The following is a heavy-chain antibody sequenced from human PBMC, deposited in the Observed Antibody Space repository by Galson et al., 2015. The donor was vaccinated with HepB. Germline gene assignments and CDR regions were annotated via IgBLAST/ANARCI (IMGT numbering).Heavy chain of an antibody. CDR2: ISYDGSNK. J-gene: IGHJ4*02. V-gene: IGHV3-30-3*01. Sequence: SLRLSCAASGFTFSSYAMHWVRQAPGKGLEWVAVISYDGSNKYYADSVKGRFTISRDNSKNTLYLQMNSLRAEDTAVYYCARGTEWLAFDYWGQGTLVTVSS. D-gene: IGHD6-19*01. CDR3: ARGTEWLAFDY. CDR1: GFTFSSYA.